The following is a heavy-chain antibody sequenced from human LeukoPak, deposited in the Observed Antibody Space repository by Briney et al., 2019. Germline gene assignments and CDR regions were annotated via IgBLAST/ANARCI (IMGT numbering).Heavy chain of an antibody. J-gene: IGHJ6*02. Sequence: PSETLSLTCAVYGGSFSGYYWSWIRQPPGKGLEWIGYIYYSGSTYYNPSLKSRVTISVDTSKNQFSLKLSSVTAADTAVYYCARVGTAYYYYGMDVWGQGTTVTVSS. CDR1: GGSFSGYY. CDR3: ARVGTAYYYYGMDV. V-gene: IGHV4-34*09. CDR2: IYYSGST.